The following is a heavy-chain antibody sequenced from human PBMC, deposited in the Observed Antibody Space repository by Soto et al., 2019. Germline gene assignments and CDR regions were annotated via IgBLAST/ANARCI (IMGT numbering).Heavy chain of an antibody. CDR2: IWYDGSTK. CDR1: GFMFRSYA. D-gene: IGHD2-2*01. Sequence: QVQLVESGGGVVQSGRSLRLSCAASGFMFRSYAMHWVRQAPGKGLEWVAGIWYDGSTKYYGDYVKGRYSISRDNSKNMLDLQMNSLTAEDTAVYYCASVASSSSLHIPHFDQWGQGTLVTFSS. CDR3: ASVASSSSLHIPHFDQ. J-gene: IGHJ4*02. V-gene: IGHV3-33*01.